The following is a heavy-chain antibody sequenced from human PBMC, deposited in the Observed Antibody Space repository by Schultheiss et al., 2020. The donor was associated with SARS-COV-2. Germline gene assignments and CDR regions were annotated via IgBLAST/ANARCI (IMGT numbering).Heavy chain of an antibody. Sequence: GGSLRLSFSASGFTFSSYAMHWVRQAPGKGLEYVSAISSNGGSTYYADSVKGRFTISRENSKNTLYLQMSSLRAEDTAVYYCVKDKAVVEQWLVAGEYFQHWGQGTLVTVSS. V-gene: IGHV3-64D*06. CDR1: GFTFSSYA. CDR3: VKDKAVVEQWLVAGEYFQH. D-gene: IGHD6-19*01. J-gene: IGHJ1*01. CDR2: ISSNGGST.